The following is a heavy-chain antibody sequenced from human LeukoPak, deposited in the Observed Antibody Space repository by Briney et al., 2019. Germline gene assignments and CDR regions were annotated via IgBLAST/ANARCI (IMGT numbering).Heavy chain of an antibody. CDR1: GFTFSSYS. V-gene: IGHV3-33*01. D-gene: IGHD2-8*01. Sequence: PGGSLRLSCAASGFTFSSYSMHWVRQAPGKGLEWVAVIWYDGSNKYYADSVKGRFTISRDNSKNTLYLQMNSLRAEDTAVYYCARDGIVLEGVLDYWGQGTLVTVSS. J-gene: IGHJ4*02. CDR3: ARDGIVLEGVLDY. CDR2: IWYDGSNK.